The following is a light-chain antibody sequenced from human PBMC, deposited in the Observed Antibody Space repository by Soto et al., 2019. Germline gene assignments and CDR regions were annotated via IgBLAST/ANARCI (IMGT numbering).Light chain of an antibody. V-gene: IGLV2-14*03. CDR1: SSDVGRYNY. CDR3: RSYNNNNFLVL. J-gene: IGLJ2*01. Sequence: QSALSQPASVSGSPGQSITISCTGTSSDVGRYNYVSWYQQVPGKAPKLIIHDVSNRPSGVSNRFSGSKSGNTASLTISGLQVEDEAEYFCRSYNNNNFLVLFGGGTKLTVL. CDR2: DVS.